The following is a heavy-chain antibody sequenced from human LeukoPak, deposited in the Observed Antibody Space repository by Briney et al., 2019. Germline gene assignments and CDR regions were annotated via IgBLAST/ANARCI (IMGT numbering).Heavy chain of an antibody. D-gene: IGHD5-18*01. CDR1: GGSFSGYY. V-gene: IGHV4-34*01. CDR3: ARGTGYSYGLYYFDY. CDR2: INHSGST. Sequence: PSETLSLTCAVYGGSFSGYYWSWIRPPPGKGLERTGEINHSGSTNYNPSLKSRVTISVDTSKNQFSLKLSSVTAADTAVYYCARGTGYSYGLYYFDYWGQGTLVTVSS. J-gene: IGHJ4*02.